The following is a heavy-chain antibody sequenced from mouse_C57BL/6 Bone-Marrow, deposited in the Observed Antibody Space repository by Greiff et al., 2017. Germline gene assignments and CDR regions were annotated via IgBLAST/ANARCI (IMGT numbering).Heavy chain of an antibody. V-gene: IGHV14-3*01. D-gene: IGHD4-1*01. Sequence: EVQLQQSVAELVRPGASVKLSCTASGFNIKNTYMHWVKQRPEQGLEWIGRIDPANGNTRYAPPFQGTATITVDTSSTTAYLQLYSLASEDSAIYYFASDWVDYWGQGTTLTVAS. J-gene: IGHJ2*01. CDR3: ASDWVDY. CDR2: IDPANGNT. CDR1: GFNIKNTY.